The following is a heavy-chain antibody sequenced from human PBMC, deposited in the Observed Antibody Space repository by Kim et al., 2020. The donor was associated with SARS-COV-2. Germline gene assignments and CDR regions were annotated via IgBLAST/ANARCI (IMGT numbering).Heavy chain of an antibody. V-gene: IGHV3-30*07. CDR3: ARDPYYYGSGSYYMLDY. D-gene: IGHD3-10*01. Sequence: KGRFTISRDNSKNTLYLQMNSLRAEDTAVYYCARDPYYYGSGSYYMLDYWGQGTLVTVSS. J-gene: IGHJ4*02.